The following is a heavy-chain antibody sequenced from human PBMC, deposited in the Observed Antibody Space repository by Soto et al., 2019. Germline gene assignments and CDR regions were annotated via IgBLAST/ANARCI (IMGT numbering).Heavy chain of an antibody. CDR1: GGSIKNSSYY. D-gene: IGHD3-10*01. V-gene: IGHV4-39*01. J-gene: IGHJ3*02. CDR3: AKGGSGSYSNAFDI. CDR2: IYYSGST. Sequence: TLSLTCTISGGSIKNSSYYWGWIRQPPGKGLEWIGSIYYSGSTYYNPSLKSRVTISVDTSKNQFSLKLSSVTAADTAVYYCAKGGSGSYSNAFDIWGQGT.